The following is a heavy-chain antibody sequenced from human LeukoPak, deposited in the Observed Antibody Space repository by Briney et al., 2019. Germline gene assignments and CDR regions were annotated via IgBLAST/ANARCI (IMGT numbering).Heavy chain of an antibody. D-gene: IGHD4-17*01. CDR2: INPNSGGT. Sequence: ASVKVSCKASGHTFTGYYMHWVRQAPGQGLEWMGRINPNSGGTNHAQKFQGRVTMTRDTSISTAYMELSRLRSDDTAVYYCASLHDYGDYVGYFDYWGQGTLVTVSS. J-gene: IGHJ4*02. CDR3: ASLHDYGDYVGYFDY. V-gene: IGHV1-2*06. CDR1: GHTFTGYY.